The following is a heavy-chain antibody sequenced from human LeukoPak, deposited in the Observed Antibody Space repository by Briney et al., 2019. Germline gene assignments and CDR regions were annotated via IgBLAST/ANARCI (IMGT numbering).Heavy chain of an antibody. Sequence: GGSLRLSCAASGFTFSDYSMNWVRQAPGKGLEWILYIGISSGNTKYADSVKGRFTISGDNAKSSLYLQMNSLRVEDTAVYYCARDYNYAFDNWGQGTLVTVSS. CDR2: IGISSGNT. CDR1: GFTFSDYS. V-gene: IGHV3-48*04. CDR3: ARDYNYAFDN. J-gene: IGHJ4*02. D-gene: IGHD1-1*01.